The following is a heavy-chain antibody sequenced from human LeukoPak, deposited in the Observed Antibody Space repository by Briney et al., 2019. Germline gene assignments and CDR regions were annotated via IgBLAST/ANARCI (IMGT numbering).Heavy chain of an antibody. CDR3: AAPSARSTVTTWSAFDL. D-gene: IGHD4-17*01. CDR1: GYTFTSYH. V-gene: IGHV1-46*01. Sequence: ASVKVSCKASGYTFTSYHIHWVRQAPGQGLEWMGMINSSGGGTSYAQKFQGRLTMTRDTSTSIVYMELSSLRSEDSAMYYCAAPSARSTVTTWSAFDLWGQGTMVTVSS. J-gene: IGHJ3*01. CDR2: INSSGGGT.